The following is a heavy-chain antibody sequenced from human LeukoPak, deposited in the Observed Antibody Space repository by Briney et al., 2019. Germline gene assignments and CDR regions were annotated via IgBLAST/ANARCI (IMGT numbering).Heavy chain of an antibody. J-gene: IGHJ4*02. CDR2: TYYRSKWYN. CDR1: GDSVSSNRAG. V-gene: IGHV6-1*01. Sequence: SQTLSLTCAISGDSVSSNRAGWNWIRQSPSRGPEWLGRTYYRSKWYNDFAPSVRNRITINPDTSKNQFSLKLSSVTAADTAVYYCARVYNWNEDYYFDYWGQGTLVTVSS. D-gene: IGHD1-1*01. CDR3: ARVYNWNEDYYFDY.